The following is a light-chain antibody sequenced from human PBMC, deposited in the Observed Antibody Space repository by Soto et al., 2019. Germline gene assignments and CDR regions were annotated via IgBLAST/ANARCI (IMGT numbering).Light chain of an antibody. CDR3: GSWDSSLSAYV. V-gene: IGLV1-51*01. Sequence: SLLTQPPSVSAAPGQNVTISRPGSSSNIGGNSVSLYQQLPGTAPKLLIYDDNKRPSGIPDRFSGSKSGTSATLGITGFQTGDEADYYCGSWDSSLSAYVFGTGTKVTVL. J-gene: IGLJ1*01. CDR1: SSNIGGNS. CDR2: DDN.